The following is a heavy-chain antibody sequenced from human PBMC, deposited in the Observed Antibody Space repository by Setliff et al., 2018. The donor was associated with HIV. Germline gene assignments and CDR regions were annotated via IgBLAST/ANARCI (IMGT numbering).Heavy chain of an antibody. D-gene: IGHD1-26*01. CDR3: ARTLVGPTGGYYFDY. V-gene: IGHV1-18*01. CDR2: ISGYSGNT. CDR1: GYSFTSYG. J-gene: IGHJ4*02. Sequence: ASVKVSCKTTGYSFTSYGINWVRQAPGQGLEWMGWISGYSGNTNYAQKLQGRVTMTTDTSTSTAYMELRSLRSDDTAVYYCARTLVGPTGGYYFDYWGQGTLVTVSS.